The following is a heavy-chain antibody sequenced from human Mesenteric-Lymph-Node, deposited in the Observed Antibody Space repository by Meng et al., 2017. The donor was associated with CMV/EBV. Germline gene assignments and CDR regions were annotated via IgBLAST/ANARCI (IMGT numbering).Heavy chain of an antibody. CDR1: GGSIRSSSYY. D-gene: IGHD5-18*01. J-gene: IGHJ4*02. V-gene: IGHV4-39*01. CDR2: IYYSGSTY. Sequence: QLQLQESGPGLVKPSETLSLTCTLSGGSIRSSSYYWGWIRQPPGKWLEWIGYIYYSGSTYYYNPSLKTRVTISVDTSKNQFSLKLSSVTAADTAVYYCARHSALLVTNFDYWGQGTLVTVSS. CDR3: ARHSALLVTNFDY.